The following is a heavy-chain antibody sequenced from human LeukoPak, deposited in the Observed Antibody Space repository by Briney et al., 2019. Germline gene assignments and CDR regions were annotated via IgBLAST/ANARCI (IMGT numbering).Heavy chain of an antibody. CDR3: ANFGAPVSSSAFDI. CDR2: ISWNSGSI. J-gene: IGHJ3*02. V-gene: IGHV3-9*01. Sequence: SLRLPCAASGFTFDDYAMHWVRQAPGKGLEWVSGISWNSGSIGYADSVKGRFTISRDNAKNSLYLQMNSLRAEDTALYYFANFGAPVSSSAFDIWGQGTMVTVSS. D-gene: IGHD1-26*01. CDR1: GFTFDDYA.